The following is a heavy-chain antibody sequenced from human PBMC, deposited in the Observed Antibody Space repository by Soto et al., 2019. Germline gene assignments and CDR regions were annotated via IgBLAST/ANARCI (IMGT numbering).Heavy chain of an antibody. V-gene: IGHV6-1*01. CDR3: ARISGIAVAGHYYYGLDV. J-gene: IGHJ6*02. Sequence: PSQTLSLTCSISGDSVSSNIAAWNWIRQSPSRGLEWLGRTYYRSKWYNDYAVSVKSRITINPDTSKNQFSLQLNSVTPEDTAVYYCARISGIAVAGHYYYGLDVWGQGTTVTVS. CDR1: GDSVSSNIAA. CDR2: TYYRSKWYN. D-gene: IGHD6-19*01.